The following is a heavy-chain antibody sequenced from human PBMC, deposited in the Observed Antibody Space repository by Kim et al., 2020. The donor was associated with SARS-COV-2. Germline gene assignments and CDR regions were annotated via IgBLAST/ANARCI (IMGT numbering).Heavy chain of an antibody. Sequence: ASVKVSCKASGYTFTTYNIVWVRQAPGQGLEWMGIINPSDSSTMYAQKFQDRVTMTRDTSTDVVHIEVSSLRSEDTAIYYCARDHKVIVPATIKGDLYYGMDVWGQGTTVTVSS. J-gene: IGHJ6*02. CDR3: ARDHKVIVPATIKGDLYYGMDV. CDR1: GYTFTTYN. CDR2: INPSDSST. D-gene: IGHD6-25*01. V-gene: IGHV1-46*01.